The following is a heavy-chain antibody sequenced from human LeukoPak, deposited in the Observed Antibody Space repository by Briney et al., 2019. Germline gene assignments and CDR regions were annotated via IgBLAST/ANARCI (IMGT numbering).Heavy chain of an antibody. V-gene: IGHV3-53*04. CDR2: IYSGGST. CDR3: ARGDFWSGYYTGLY. J-gene: IGHJ4*02. Sequence: GGSLRLSCAASGFIFSDYYMSWIRQAPGKGLEWVSVIYSGGSTYYADSVKGRFTISRHNSKNTLYLQMDSLRDEDTAVYYCARGDFWSGYYTGLYWGQGTLVTVSS. D-gene: IGHD3-3*01. CDR1: GFIFSDYY.